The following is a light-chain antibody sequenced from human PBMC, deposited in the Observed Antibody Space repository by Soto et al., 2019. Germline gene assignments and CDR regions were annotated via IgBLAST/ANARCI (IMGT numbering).Light chain of an antibody. CDR2: DAS. Sequence: EIVLTQAPATLSFSRGERATLSCRASQSVSSYLAWYQQKPGQAPRLLIYDASNRATGIPARFSGSGSGTDFTLTISSLEPEDFAVYYCQQRSNWADTLGPGTKVDIK. V-gene: IGKV3-11*01. J-gene: IGKJ3*01. CDR3: QQRSNWADT. CDR1: QSVSSY.